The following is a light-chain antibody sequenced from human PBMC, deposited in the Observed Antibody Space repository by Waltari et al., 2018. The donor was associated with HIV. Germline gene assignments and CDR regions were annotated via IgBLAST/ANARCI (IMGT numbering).Light chain of an antibody. J-gene: IGLJ2*01. CDR2: STN. CDR1: SGSVSPSYY. Sequence: QTVVTQEPSFSVSPGGTVTLPCGLSSGSVSPSYYPSWYQQTPGQAPRTLIYSTNTRSSGVPDRFSGSILGNKAALTITGAQADDESDYYCVLYMGSNVVFGGGTKLTVL. V-gene: IGLV8-61*01. CDR3: VLYMGSNVV.